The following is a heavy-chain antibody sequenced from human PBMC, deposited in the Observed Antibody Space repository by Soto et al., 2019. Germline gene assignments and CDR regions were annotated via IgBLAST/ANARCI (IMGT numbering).Heavy chain of an antibody. J-gene: IGHJ6*03. CDR1: GFTFSSYA. V-gene: IGHV3-23*01. CDR3: AKGSGYDPRAYYYYYMDV. D-gene: IGHD5-12*01. Sequence: GGSLRLSCAASGFTFSSYAMSWVRQAPGKGLEWVSAISGSGGSTYYADSVKGRFTISRDNSKNTLYLQMNSLRAEDTAVYYCAKGSGYDPRAYYYYYMDVWGKGTTVTVSS. CDR2: ISGSGGST.